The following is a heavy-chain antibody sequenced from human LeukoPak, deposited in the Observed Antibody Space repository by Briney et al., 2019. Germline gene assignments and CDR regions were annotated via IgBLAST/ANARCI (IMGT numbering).Heavy chain of an antibody. CDR3: AKHLGYTSSCPDY. J-gene: IGHJ4*02. CDR1: GFTFSSNG. CDR2: ISGSSAST. V-gene: IGHV3-23*01. D-gene: IGHD6-13*01. Sequence: PGGSLRLSCAASGFTFSSNGMSWVRQAPGKGLEWVSAISGSSASTYYADSVKGRFTISRDNSKNTLYLQVGSLRAEDTAVYYCAKHLGYTSSCPDYWGQGTLVTVSS.